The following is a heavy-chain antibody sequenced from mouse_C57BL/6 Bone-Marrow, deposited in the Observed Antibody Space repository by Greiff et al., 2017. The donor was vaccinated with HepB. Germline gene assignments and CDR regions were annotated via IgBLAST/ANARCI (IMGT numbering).Heavy chain of an antibody. J-gene: IGHJ2*01. CDR2: IRLKSDNYAT. V-gene: IGHV6-3*01. Sequence: EVKVEESGGGLVQPGGSMKLSCVASGFTFSNYWMNWVRQSPEKGLEWVAQIRLKSDNYATHYAESVKGRFTISRDDSKSSVYLQMNNLRAEDTGIYYCTALPVDYWGQGTTLTVSS. D-gene: IGHD2-10*01. CDR3: TALPVDY. CDR1: GFTFSNYW.